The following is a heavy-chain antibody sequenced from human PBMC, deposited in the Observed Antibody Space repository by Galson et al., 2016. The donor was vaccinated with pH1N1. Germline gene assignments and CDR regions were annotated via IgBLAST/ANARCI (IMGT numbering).Heavy chain of an antibody. V-gene: IGHV5-51*03. J-gene: IGHJ3*02. CDR2: IYLGGSLI. CDR3: ARQYDFGDYRGNAFDI. D-gene: IGHD4-17*01. CDR1: GYRFSSSW. Sequence: QSGAEVKKPGESLKISCKGSGYRFSSSWIGWVRQMPGKGLEWMGIIYLGGSLIRYRPSFQGQVTISSDKSISTAYLQWISLRASDTATYYCARQYDFGDYRGNAFDIWGQGTVVLVSS.